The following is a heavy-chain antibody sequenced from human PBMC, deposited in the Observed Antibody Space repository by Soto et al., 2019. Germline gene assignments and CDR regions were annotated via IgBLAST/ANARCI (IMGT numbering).Heavy chain of an antibody. CDR1: GYSFTSYW. Sequence: WESLKISCKGSGYSFTSYWISWVRQMPVKGLEWMGRIDPSDSYTNYSPSFQGHVTISADKSISTAYLQWSSLKASDTAMYYCARHGDSSGYTSFYYYYGMDVWGQGTTVTVSS. CDR3: ARHGDSSGYTSFYYYYGMDV. V-gene: IGHV5-10-1*01. J-gene: IGHJ6*02. CDR2: IDPSDSYT. D-gene: IGHD3-22*01.